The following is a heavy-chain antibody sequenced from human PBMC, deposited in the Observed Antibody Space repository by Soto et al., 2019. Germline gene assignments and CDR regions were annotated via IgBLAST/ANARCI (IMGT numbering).Heavy chain of an antibody. CDR2: IYYSGST. D-gene: IGHD3-3*01. J-gene: IGHJ3*02. V-gene: IGHV4-59*01. CDR1: GGSISSYY. Sequence: SETLSLTCTVSGGSISSYYWSWIRQPPGKGLEWIGYIYYSGSTNYNPSLKSRVTISVDTSKNQFSLKLSSVTAADTAVYYCARVLIRYVLNHDFWSGHLDAFDIWGQGTMVTVSS. CDR3: ARVLIRYVLNHDFWSGHLDAFDI.